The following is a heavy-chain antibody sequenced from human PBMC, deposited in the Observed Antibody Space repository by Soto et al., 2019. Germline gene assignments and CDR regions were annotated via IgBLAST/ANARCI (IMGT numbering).Heavy chain of an antibody. CDR2: IYYSGST. CDR1: GGSISSGGYY. D-gene: IGHD4-17*01. CDR3: ARDPSDYGHYFDY. Sequence: NPSETLSLTCTVSGGSISSGGYYWSWIRQHPGKGLEWIGYIYYSGSTYYNPSLKSRVTISVDTSKNQFSLKLSSVTAADTAVYYCARDPSDYGHYFDYWGQGTLVTVSS. J-gene: IGHJ4*02. V-gene: IGHV4-31*03.